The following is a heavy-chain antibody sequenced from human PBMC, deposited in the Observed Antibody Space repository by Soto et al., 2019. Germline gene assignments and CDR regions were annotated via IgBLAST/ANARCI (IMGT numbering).Heavy chain of an antibody. CDR1: GFSLSNARMG. V-gene: IGHV2-26*01. CDR3: ARVVVVPAATGYYYYGMDV. CDR2: IFSNDEK. J-gene: IGHJ6*02. D-gene: IGHD2-2*01. Sequence: QVTLKESGPVLVKPTETLTLTCTVSGFSLSNARMGVSWIRQPPGKALEWLAHIFSNDEKSYSTSLKSRLTISKDTSKSQVGLTMTNMDPVDTATYYCARVVVVPAATGYYYYGMDVWGQGTTVTVSS.